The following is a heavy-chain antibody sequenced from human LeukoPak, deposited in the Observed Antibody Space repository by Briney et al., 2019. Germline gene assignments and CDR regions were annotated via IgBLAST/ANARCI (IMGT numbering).Heavy chain of an antibody. Sequence: GGSLRLSCAASGFTFSHYAMLWVRQAPGKGVEWVSFISGSGGSTFYADSEKGRFTISRDNSKNKLYHQMNSQRADDTAVYYCAKYFYGGTSVCPYLDNWGQGTLVTASS. D-gene: IGHD4-23*01. CDR1: GFTFSHYA. CDR3: AKYFYGGTSVCPYLDN. CDR2: ISGSGGST. V-gene: IGHV3-23*01. J-gene: IGHJ4*02.